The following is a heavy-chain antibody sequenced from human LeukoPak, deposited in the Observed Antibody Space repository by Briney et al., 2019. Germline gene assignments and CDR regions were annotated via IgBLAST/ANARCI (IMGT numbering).Heavy chain of an antibody. CDR2: IYYSGST. Sequence: SETLSLTCTVSGGSISSYYWSWIRQPPGMGLEWVAYIYYSGSTDYNPSLKSRVTISVDTSKNQFSLKLSSVTAADTAVYYCAREVVGAVAGDYYYYMDVWGKGTTVTISS. J-gene: IGHJ6*03. V-gene: IGHV4-59*01. D-gene: IGHD6-19*01. CDR3: AREVVGAVAGDYYYYMDV. CDR1: GGSISSYY.